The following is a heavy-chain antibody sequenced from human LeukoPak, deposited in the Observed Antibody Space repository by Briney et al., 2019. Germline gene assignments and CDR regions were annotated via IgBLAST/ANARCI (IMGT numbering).Heavy chain of an antibody. D-gene: IGHD3-10*01. J-gene: IGHJ6*02. Sequence: SETLSLTCTVSGGSISSYYWSWIRQPPGKGLEWNGYIYYSGSTNYNPSLKSRVTISVDTSKNQFSLKLSSVTAADTAVYYCARDRGYYGSAGHYGMDVWGQGTTVTVSS. CDR3: ARDRGYYGSAGHYGMDV. V-gene: IGHV4-59*01. CDR1: GGSISSYY. CDR2: IYYSGST.